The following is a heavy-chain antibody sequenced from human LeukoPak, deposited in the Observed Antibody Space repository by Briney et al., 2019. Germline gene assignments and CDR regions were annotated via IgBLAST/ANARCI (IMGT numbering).Heavy chain of an antibody. J-gene: IGHJ4*02. CDR3: ARSNNDGDYLGVGFDY. CDR2: INTNTGNP. CDR1: GYTFSSYA. Sequence: ASVKVSCKASGYTFSSYAMNWVRQAPGQGLEWMGWINTNTGNPTYAQGFTGRFVFSLDTSVSTAYLQISSIQAEDTAVYYCARSNNDGDYLGVGFDYWGQGTLVTVSS. V-gene: IGHV7-4-1*02. D-gene: IGHD4-17*01.